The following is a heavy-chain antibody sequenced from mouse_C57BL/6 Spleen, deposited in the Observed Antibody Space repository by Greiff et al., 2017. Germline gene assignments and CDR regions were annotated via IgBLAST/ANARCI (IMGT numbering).Heavy chain of an antibody. V-gene: IGHV14-3*01. CDR3: ARLDVPWFAY. CDR2: IDPATGNT. D-gene: IGHD2-3*01. J-gene: IGHJ3*01. CDR1: GFNIKNNY. Sequence: VQLQQSVAELVRPGASVKLSCTASGFNIKNNYMHWVQQRPEQGLEWIGSIDPATGNTKYAPKFQGKATITADTYSHTAYLQLSSLTSEYTAIYYCARLDVPWFAYWGQGTLVTVSA.